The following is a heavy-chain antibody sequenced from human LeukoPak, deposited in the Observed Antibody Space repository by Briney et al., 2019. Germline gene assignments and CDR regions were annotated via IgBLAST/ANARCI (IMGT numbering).Heavy chain of an antibody. V-gene: IGHV1-2*02. CDR3: GYDSSGYVDY. J-gene: IGHJ4*02. D-gene: IGHD3-22*01. CDR2: INPNSGGT. CDR1: GYTFTGYY. Sequence: GASVTVSCTASGYTFTGYYMHWVRQAPGQGLEWMGWINPNSGGTNYAQKFQGRVTMTRDTSISTAYMELSRLRSDDTAVYYCGYDSSGYVDYWGQGTLVTVSS.